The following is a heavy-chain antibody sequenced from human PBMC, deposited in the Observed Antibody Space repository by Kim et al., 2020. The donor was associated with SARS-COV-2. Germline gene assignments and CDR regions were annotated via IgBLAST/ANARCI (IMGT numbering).Heavy chain of an antibody. Sequence: GGSLRLSCAASGFTFSSYAMHWVRQAPGKGLEWVAVISYDGSNKYYADSVKGRFTISRDNSKNTLYLQMNSLRAENTAVYYCERDLTPLAFDWLFYGNWGQGTLVTVSS. D-gene: IGHD3-9*01. CDR3: ERDLTPLAFDWLFYGN. CDR2: ISYDGSNK. J-gene: IGHJ4*01. CDR1: GFTFSSYA. V-gene: IGHV3-30*04.